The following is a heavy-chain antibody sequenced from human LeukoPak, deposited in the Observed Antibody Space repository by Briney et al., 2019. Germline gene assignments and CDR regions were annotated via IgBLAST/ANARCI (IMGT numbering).Heavy chain of an antibody. CDR1: GYTFTGYY. V-gene: IGHV1-2*02. J-gene: IGHJ4*02. CDR2: INPNSGGT. Sequence: ASVKVSCKASGYTFTGYYIHWVRQAPGQGLEWMGWINPNSGGTNYAQKFQGRVTMTRDTSISTAYMELSRLRSEDTAVYYCARKGDIAVAGLVLDHWGQGTLVTVSS. CDR3: ARKGDIAVAGLVLDH. D-gene: IGHD6-19*01.